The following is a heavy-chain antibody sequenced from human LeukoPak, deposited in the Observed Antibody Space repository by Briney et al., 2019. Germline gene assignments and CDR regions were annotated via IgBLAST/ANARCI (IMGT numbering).Heavy chain of an antibody. CDR3: AREGENGWSEAFDY. V-gene: IGHV3-21*01. Sequence: PGGSLRLSCAASGFTFSRYSINWVRQAPGKGLEWVSSISGSSRSIYYADSAKGRFTISRDNAKNSLFLQMNSLRAEDTAVYYCAREGENGWSEAFDYWGQGTLVTVSS. CDR1: GFTFSRYS. J-gene: IGHJ4*02. D-gene: IGHD6-19*01. CDR2: ISGSSRSI.